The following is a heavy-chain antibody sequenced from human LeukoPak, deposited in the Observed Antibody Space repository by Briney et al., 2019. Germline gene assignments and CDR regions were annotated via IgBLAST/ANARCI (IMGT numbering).Heavy chain of an antibody. V-gene: IGHV4-4*07. CDR3: TNYYGSGSYYSPPDY. CDR2: IYTSGST. CDR1: GGSISSYY. D-gene: IGHD3-10*01. Sequence: SETLSLTCTVSGGSISSYYWSWIRQPAGKGLEWIGRIYTSGSTNYNPSLKSRVTMSVDTSKNQFSLKLSSVTAADTAVYYCTNYYGSGSYYSPPDYWGQGTLVTVSS. J-gene: IGHJ4*02.